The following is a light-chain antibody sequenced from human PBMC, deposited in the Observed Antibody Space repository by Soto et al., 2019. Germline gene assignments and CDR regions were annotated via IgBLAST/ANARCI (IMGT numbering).Light chain of an antibody. J-gene: IGKJ1*01. V-gene: IGKV3-20*01. Sequence: EMVLTQSPGTLSLSPGERATLSCRASQSVSNNYLACYQQKPGQAPRLLIYGASTRATGLADRFSGGGSGTDFPLTISRLEPEDFAVYHCQQYGRSWTFGQGTKVDIK. CDR2: GAS. CDR3: QQYGRSWT. CDR1: QSVSNNY.